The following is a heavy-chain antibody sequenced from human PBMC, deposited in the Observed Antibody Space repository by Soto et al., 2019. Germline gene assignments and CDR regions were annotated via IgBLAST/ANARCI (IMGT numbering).Heavy chain of an antibody. Sequence: SETLSLTCTVSGGSISSYYWSWIRQPPGKVLEWIGYIYYSGSTNYNPSLKSRVTISVDTSKNQFSLKLSSVTAADTAVYYCARHGGVAYYYDSSGYSYFDYWGQGTLVTVS. CDR3: ARHGGVAYYYDSSGYSYFDY. D-gene: IGHD3-22*01. CDR2: IYYSGST. V-gene: IGHV4-59*08. CDR1: GGSISSYY. J-gene: IGHJ4*02.